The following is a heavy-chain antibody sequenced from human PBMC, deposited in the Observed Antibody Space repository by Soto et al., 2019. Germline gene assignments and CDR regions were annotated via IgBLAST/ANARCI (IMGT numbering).Heavy chain of an antibody. V-gene: IGHV1-69*13. CDR3: AIGKDIYIMLPRPQGIDP. CDR1: GGTFSSYA. CDR2: IIPIFGTA. Sequence: VASVKVSCKASGGTFSSYAISWVRQAPGQGLEWMGGIIPIFGTANYAQKFQGRVTITADESTSTAYMELSSLRSEDTAVYYCAIGKDIYIMLPRPQGIDPRGQGPLGT. J-gene: IGHJ5*02. D-gene: IGHD2-15*01.